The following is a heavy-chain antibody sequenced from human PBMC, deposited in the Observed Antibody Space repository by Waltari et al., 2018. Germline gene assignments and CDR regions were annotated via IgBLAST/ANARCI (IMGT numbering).Heavy chain of an antibody. Sequence: QVQLVESGGGVVQPGRSLRLSCEASGFTFSTYGMHWVRQAPGKGLEWVAVISYDGGKDYYADSVKGRFTISRDNDNNTLYLQINSLRPEDAAMYYCAKGGLWSGYYPVSNWFDPWGQGTLVTVSS. D-gene: IGHD3-3*01. J-gene: IGHJ5*02. CDR2: ISYDGGKD. CDR1: GFTFSTYG. CDR3: AKGGLWSGYYPVSNWFDP. V-gene: IGHV3-30*18.